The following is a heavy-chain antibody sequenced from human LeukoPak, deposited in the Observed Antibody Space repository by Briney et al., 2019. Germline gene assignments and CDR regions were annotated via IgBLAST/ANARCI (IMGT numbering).Heavy chain of an antibody. V-gene: IGHV3-23*01. CDR1: GFTFSSYA. Sequence: GGSLRLSCAASGFTFSSYAMTWVRQAPGKGLEWVSASTGSGGTTYYADTVMGRFAISRDNSKNTLYLQMNSLRAEDTAVYYCAKLQSDGLRTYYGMDVWGQGTTVTVSS. D-gene: IGHD4-17*01. CDR3: AKLQSDGLRTYYGMDV. CDR2: STGSGGTT. J-gene: IGHJ6*02.